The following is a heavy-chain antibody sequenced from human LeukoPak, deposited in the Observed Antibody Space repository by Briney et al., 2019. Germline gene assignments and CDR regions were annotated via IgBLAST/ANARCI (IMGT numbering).Heavy chain of an antibody. CDR1: GFTFSYHW. D-gene: IGHD3-10*01. Sequence: GGSLRLSCGASGFTFSYHWMHWVRQVPGKGLVWVSRIDGGGSSTSYADSVKGRFSISRDNAKSTLYLQMSSLRAEDTAVYYCAREGVTVFDLWGRGTLVTVSS. CDR2: IDGGGSST. CDR3: AREGVTVFDL. V-gene: IGHV3-74*01. J-gene: IGHJ2*01.